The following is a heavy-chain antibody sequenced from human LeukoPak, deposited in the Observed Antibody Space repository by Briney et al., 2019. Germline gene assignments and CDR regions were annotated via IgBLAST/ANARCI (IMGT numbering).Heavy chain of an antibody. Sequence: GGSLRLSCAASGFTFSTYVMSWVRQAPGKGLEWVSAMSGSGDTIHYADSVKGRFTMSRDNSKNTLYLQMNSLRAEDTAVYYCARETSYYYDSSGYYGFDYWGQGTLVTVSS. J-gene: IGHJ4*02. D-gene: IGHD3-22*01. CDR1: GFTFSTYV. V-gene: IGHV3-23*01. CDR3: ARETSYYYDSSGYYGFDY. CDR2: MSGSGDTI.